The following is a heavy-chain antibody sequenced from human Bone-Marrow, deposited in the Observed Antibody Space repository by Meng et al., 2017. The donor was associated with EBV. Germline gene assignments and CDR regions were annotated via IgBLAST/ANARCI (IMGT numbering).Heavy chain of an antibody. CDR2: FDPEDGET. J-gene: IGHJ4*02. D-gene: IGHD6-13*01. V-gene: IGHV1-24*01. CDR1: GYTLTELS. Sequence: QVPLGQSGAEVKKPGASVKVPCKVSGYTLTELSMHWVRQAPGKGLEWMGGFDPEDGETIYAQKFQGRVTMTEDTSTDTAYMELSSLRSEDTAVYYCATVTAAAGYFDYWGQGTLVTVSS. CDR3: ATVTAAAGYFDY.